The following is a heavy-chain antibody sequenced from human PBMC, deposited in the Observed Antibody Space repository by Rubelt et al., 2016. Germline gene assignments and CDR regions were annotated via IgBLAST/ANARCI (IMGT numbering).Heavy chain of an antibody. Sequence: QLQLQESGPGLVKPSETLSLTCTVSGGSISSSSYYWGWIRQPPGKGLEWIGSIYYSGSTYYNPSLKGGVTISVGTSKNQFSLKLGSVTAADTAVYYCATGGGTVEDWFDPWGQGTLVTVSS. CDR2: IYYSGST. D-gene: IGHD3-16*01. J-gene: IGHJ5*02. CDR3: ATGGGTVEDWFDP. V-gene: IGHV4-39*01. CDR1: GGSISSSSYY.